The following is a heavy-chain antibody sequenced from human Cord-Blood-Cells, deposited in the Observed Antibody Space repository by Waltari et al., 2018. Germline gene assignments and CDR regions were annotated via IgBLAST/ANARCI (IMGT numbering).Heavy chain of an antibody. V-gene: IGHV1-2*04. Sequence: QVQLVQSGAEVKKPGASVKVSCNASGYTFTGCSLHWVRQAPGQGLEWMEWINPESGGTDYEQKFQGWVTMTWDTSISTAYMELSRLRSDDTAVYYCARDSSSGCPLDYWGQGTLVTVSS. CDR1: GYTFTGCS. J-gene: IGHJ4*02. CDR3: ARDSSSGCPLDY. D-gene: IGHD6-19*01. CDR2: INPESGGT.